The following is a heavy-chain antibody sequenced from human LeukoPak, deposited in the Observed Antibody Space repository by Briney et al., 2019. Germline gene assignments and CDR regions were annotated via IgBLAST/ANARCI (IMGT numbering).Heavy chain of an antibody. CDR1: GGSISSYY. CDR3: ARVGATVQKYNWFDP. D-gene: IGHD4-11*01. CDR2: IYTSGST. Sequence: SETLSLTCTVSGGSISSYYWSWIRQPAGKGLEWIGRIYTSGSTNYNPSLKSRVTMSVDTSKNQFSLKLSSVHAADTAVYYCARVGATVQKYNWFDPWGQGTLVTVSS. J-gene: IGHJ5*02. V-gene: IGHV4-4*07.